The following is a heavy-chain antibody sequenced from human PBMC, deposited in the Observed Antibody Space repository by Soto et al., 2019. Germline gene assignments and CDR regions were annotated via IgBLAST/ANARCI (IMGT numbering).Heavy chain of an antibody. Sequence: PGGSLRLSCAASGFTFSSYGMHWVRQAPGKGLEWVAVIWYDGSNKYYADSVKGRFTISRDNSKNTLYLQMNSLRAEDTAVYYCARGYYCGSGSGYGMDVWGQGTTVTVSS. D-gene: IGHD3-10*01. CDR3: ARGYYCGSGSGYGMDV. CDR2: IWYDGSNK. V-gene: IGHV3-33*01. CDR1: GFTFSSYG. J-gene: IGHJ6*02.